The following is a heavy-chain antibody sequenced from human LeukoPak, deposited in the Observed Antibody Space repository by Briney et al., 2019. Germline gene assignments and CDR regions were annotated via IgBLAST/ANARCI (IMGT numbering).Heavy chain of an antibody. Sequence: PSETLSLTCSVSGVSVSSGSNYWGWIRQPPGKTLEWIGSIYSSGSAYYNPSLKSRVLILIDTAKNQFSLKLSSVTAADTAVYYCARSSSSGWGFRFDPWGQGTLVTVSS. CDR2: IYSSGSA. CDR1: GVSVSSGSNY. CDR3: ARSSSSGWGFRFDP. J-gene: IGHJ5*02. D-gene: IGHD6-19*01. V-gene: IGHV4-39*07.